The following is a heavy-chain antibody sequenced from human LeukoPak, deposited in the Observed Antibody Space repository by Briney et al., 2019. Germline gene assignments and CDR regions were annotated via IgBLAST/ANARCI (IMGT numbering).Heavy chain of an antibody. V-gene: IGHV3-48*03. CDR3: ARDGTYSPCGY. CDR2: ISRSGSTI. D-gene: IGHD4-11*01. CDR1: GFTFSAYE. Sequence: GGSLRLSCAASGFTFSAYEMNWVHQAPGKGLEWVSYISRSGSTIYYTDSVKGRFTISRDNAQNSLYLQMNSLRGEDTAIYYCARDGTYSPCGYWGQGTLVTVSS. J-gene: IGHJ4*02.